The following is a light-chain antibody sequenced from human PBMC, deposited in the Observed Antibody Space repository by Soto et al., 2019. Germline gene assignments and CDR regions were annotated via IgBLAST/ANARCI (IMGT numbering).Light chain of an antibody. J-gene: IGKJ1*01. Sequence: SVAPLSLSPGDRAPLSCRASQSVSSCLAWYQQKPGQAPSLLIYDASNRATGIPARFSGSGSGTDFTLTISSLQPDDFATYYCQQYNNDLWRFGQGTKVDIK. CDR1: QSVSSC. V-gene: IGKV3-11*01. CDR3: QQYNNDLWR. CDR2: DAS.